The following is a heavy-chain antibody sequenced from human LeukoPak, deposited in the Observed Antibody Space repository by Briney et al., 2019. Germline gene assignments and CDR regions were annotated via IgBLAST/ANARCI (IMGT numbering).Heavy chain of an antibody. D-gene: IGHD2-8*01. CDR3: ARHLRSMYY. CDR2: IHDSRST. CDR1: GASIGSSSYY. Sequence: PSETLSLTCTVSGASIGSSSYYWGWIRQPPGKGLEWIGSIHDSRSTYYTPSLKSRVSISFDTSKNQLSLKLTSVTAADMAVYYCARHLRSMYYWGQGTLVTVSS. V-gene: IGHV4-39*01. J-gene: IGHJ4*02.